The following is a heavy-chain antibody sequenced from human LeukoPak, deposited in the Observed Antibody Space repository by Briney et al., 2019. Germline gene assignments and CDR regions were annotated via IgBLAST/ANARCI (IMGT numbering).Heavy chain of an antibody. V-gene: IGHV4-59*11. CDR2: ISYIGNT. CDR3: ARLYGSGSLALDP. J-gene: IGHJ5*02. Sequence: SETLSLTCTVSGGSISSHYWSWLRQPPGKGLEWIGYISYIGNTNYNPSLKSRVTISVDTSKNQFSLKLSSVTAADTALYYCARLYGSGSLALDPWGQGTLVTVSS. D-gene: IGHD3-10*01. CDR1: GGSISSHY.